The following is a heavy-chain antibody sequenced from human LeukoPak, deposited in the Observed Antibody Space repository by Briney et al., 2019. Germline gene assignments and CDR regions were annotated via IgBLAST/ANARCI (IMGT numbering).Heavy chain of an antibody. D-gene: IGHD3-22*01. CDR1: GFTFSSYA. Sequence: GGSLRLSCAASGFTFSSYAMHWVRQAPGKGLEWVAVISYDGSNKYYADSVKGRFTISRDNSKNTPYLQMNSLRAEDTAVYYCARADDSSGYTEYFQHWGQGTLVTVSS. J-gene: IGHJ1*01. V-gene: IGHV3-30*04. CDR3: ARADDSSGYTEYFQH. CDR2: ISYDGSNK.